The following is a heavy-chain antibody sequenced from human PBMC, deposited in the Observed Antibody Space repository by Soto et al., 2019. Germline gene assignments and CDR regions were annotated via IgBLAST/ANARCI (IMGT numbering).Heavy chain of an antibody. Sequence: EVQLLESGGGLAQPGGSLRLSCAASGFTLSSYAMSWVRQAPGKGLEWVSAISGSGDSTYYADSVKGRFTISRDNSRNTLARQLNSLRVEDKALYYCAKAWGIVVVTAAIRSFDYWGQGTPVTVST. J-gene: IGHJ4*02. V-gene: IGHV3-23*01. CDR3: AKAWGIVVVTAAIRSFDY. CDR1: GFTLSSYA. D-gene: IGHD2-2*01. CDR2: ISGSGDST.